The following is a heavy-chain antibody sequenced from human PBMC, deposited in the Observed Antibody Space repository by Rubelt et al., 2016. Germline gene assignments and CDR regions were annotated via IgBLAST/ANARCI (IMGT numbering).Heavy chain of an antibody. CDR1: GFSLSTSGMC. J-gene: IGHJ6*03. CDR3: ARKFDFYYYMDV. CDR2: IDWDDDK. Sequence: QVTLRESGPALVKPTQTLTLTCTFSGFSLSTSGMCVSWIRQPPGKALEWLARIDWDDDKYYSTSLKTRLTISKDTSKNQRVRIMTKVDTVDTATYCCARKFDFYYYMDVWGKGTTVTVSS. V-gene: IGHV2-70*15.